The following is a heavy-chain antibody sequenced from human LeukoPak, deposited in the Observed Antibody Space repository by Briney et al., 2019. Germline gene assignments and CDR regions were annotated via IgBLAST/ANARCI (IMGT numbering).Heavy chain of an antibody. D-gene: IGHD3-22*01. CDR3: ARDGGITMTQEGYFQH. J-gene: IGHJ1*01. Sequence: ASVKVSCKASGYTFTSYGISWVRQAPGQGLEWMGWISAYNGNTNYAQKLRGRVTMTTDTSTSTAYMELRSLRSDDTAVYYCARDGGITMTQEGYFQHWGQGTLVTVSS. V-gene: IGHV1-18*01. CDR2: ISAYNGNT. CDR1: GYTFTSYG.